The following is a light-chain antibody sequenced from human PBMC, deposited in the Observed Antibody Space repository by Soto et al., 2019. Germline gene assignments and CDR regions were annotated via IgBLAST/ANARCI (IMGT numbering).Light chain of an antibody. CDR1: QSVSSSY. J-gene: IGKJ1*01. V-gene: IGKV3-20*01. Sequence: EIVLAQSPATLSVSTGERATLSCRASQSVSSSYLAWYQQKPRQAPMLLIDGASSTATSIPGMCSGSGAGTDFTLTISRLEPEDVAEYYCQQYGSSRTFGQGTKVDI. CDR2: GAS. CDR3: QQYGSSRT.